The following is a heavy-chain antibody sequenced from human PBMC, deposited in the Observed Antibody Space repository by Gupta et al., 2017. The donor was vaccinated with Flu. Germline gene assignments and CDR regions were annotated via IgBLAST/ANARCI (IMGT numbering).Heavy chain of an antibody. CDR1: GFRFSDYD. J-gene: IGHJ6*02. D-gene: IGHD3-3*01. V-gene: IGHV3-11*01. Sequence: VQLVESGGGLVKPGGSLRLPCAASGFRFSDYDMIWIRQAPGKGLEWVSHISSKGRASYFSDSMKGRFSISRDNAKSTLFLQMHSLSAEDTAVYYCARYCDFWSGFTPYGLDVWGQGTTVVVSS. CDR3: ARYCDFWSGFTPYGLDV. CDR2: ISSKGRAS.